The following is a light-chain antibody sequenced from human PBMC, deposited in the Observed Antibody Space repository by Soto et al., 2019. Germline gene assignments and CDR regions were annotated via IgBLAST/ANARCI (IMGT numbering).Light chain of an antibody. CDR2: GAS. V-gene: IGKV3-20*01. Sequence: EIVLTQSPGTLSLSPGERATLSCRASQSVSSSYLAWYQQKPGQAPRLLIYGASSRATGIPDRFSGSESGTDFTLTISRLEPEDFAVYYCQKYGSSPLTFGGGTKVEIK. CDR3: QKYGSSPLT. J-gene: IGKJ4*01. CDR1: QSVSSSY.